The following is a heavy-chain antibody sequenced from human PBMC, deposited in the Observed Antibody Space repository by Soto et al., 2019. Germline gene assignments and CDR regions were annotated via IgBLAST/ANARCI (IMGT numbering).Heavy chain of an antibody. D-gene: IGHD2-2*01. Sequence: QVQLVQSGAEVKKPGASVKVSCKASGYTFTSYYMHWVRQAPGQGLEWMGIINPSGGSTSYAQKFQGRVTMTRDTSTSTVYMELSSVRSEDTAVYYCTRRDIVSVPAAKGAFDIWGQGTMVTVSS. CDR1: GYTFTSYY. CDR3: TRRDIVSVPAAKGAFDI. V-gene: IGHV1-46*01. CDR2: INPSGGST. J-gene: IGHJ3*02.